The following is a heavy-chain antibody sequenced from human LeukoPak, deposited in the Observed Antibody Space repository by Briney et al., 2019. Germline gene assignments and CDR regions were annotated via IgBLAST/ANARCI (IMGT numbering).Heavy chain of an antibody. Sequence: GGSLRLSCAASGFTFSSYWMHWVRQAPGKGLVWVSRINSDGSSTSYADSVKGRFTISRDNAKNTLYLQMNSLRAEDTAVYYCARVPNYCDSSGYLSYFDYWGQGTLVTVSS. CDR2: INSDGSST. CDR1: GFTFSSYW. CDR3: ARVPNYCDSSGYLSYFDY. D-gene: IGHD3-22*01. J-gene: IGHJ4*02. V-gene: IGHV3-74*01.